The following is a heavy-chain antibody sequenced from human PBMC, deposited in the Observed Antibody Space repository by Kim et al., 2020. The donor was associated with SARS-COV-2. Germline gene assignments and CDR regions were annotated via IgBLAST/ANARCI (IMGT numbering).Heavy chain of an antibody. V-gene: IGHV3-21*01. J-gene: IGHJ4*02. D-gene: IGHD3-22*01. CDR2: ISSSSSYI. CDR3: ARGVDDYYDSSGYYYGGGPTNDY. CDR1: GFTFSSYS. Sequence: GGSLRLSCAASGFTFSSYSMNWVRQAPGKGLEWVSSISSSSSYIYYADSVKGRFTISRDNAKNSLYLQMNSLRAEDTAVYYCARGVDDYYDSSGYYYGGGPTNDYWGQGTLVTVSS.